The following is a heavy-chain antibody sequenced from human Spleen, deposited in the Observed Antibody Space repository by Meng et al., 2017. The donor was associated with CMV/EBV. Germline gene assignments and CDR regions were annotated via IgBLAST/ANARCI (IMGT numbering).Heavy chain of an antibody. CDR3: AKARSSSSRDAFDF. J-gene: IGHJ4*02. CDR2: ISWDGGST. Sequence: GGSLRLSCVASGFSFSDYGMHWVRQAPGKGLEWVSLISWDGGSTYYADSVKGRFTISRDNSKNSLYLQMNSLRAEDTALYYCAKARSSSSRDAFDFWGQGTLVTVSS. CDR1: GFSFSDYG. V-gene: IGHV3-43D*03. D-gene: IGHD6-6*01.